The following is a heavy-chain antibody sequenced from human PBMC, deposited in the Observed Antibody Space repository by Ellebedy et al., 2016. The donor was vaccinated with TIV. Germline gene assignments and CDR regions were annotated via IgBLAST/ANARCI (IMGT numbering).Heavy chain of an antibody. D-gene: IGHD3-9*01. V-gene: IGHV3-43*02. J-gene: IGHJ6*02. Sequence: GESLKISCAASGFTFDDYAVHWVRQAPGKGLEWVSLISGDGAGAYYADSVKGRFTISRDNSKNSLYLQMNSLRTEDTALYYCAKDRSYYDILTGYPDSGGMDVWGQGTTVTVSS. CDR1: GFTFDDYA. CDR3: AKDRSYYDILTGYPDSGGMDV. CDR2: ISGDGAGA.